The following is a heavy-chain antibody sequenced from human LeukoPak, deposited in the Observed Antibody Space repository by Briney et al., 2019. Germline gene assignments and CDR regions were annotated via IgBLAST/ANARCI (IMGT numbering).Heavy chain of an antibody. CDR2: ISGSGGST. CDR1: GFTFSSYA. CDR3: AKALCSGGSCYGVGSFDP. J-gene: IGHJ5*02. D-gene: IGHD2-15*01. V-gene: IGHV3-23*01. Sequence: GGSLSLSCAASGFTFSSYAMSWVRQAPGKGLEWVSAISGSGGSTYYADSVKGRFTISRDNSKNTLYLQMNSLRAEDTAVYYCAKALCSGGSCYGVGSFDPWGQGTLVTVSS.